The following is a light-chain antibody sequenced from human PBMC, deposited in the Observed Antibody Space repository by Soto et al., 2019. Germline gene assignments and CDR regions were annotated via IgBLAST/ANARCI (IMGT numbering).Light chain of an antibody. V-gene: IGKV3-15*01. Sequence: EVVMTQSPATLSVSPGERTTLSCRASESVSRNLAWYQQKPGQAPRLLIYDASTRATGIPDRFSGGGSGTEFTLTISSLQSEDFVVYDCQQYNSWPPITFGLGTRLEIK. CDR2: DAS. J-gene: IGKJ5*01. CDR1: ESVSRN. CDR3: QQYNSWPPIT.